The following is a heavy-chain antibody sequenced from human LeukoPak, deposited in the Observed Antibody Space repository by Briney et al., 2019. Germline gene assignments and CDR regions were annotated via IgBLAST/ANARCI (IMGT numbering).Heavy chain of an antibody. J-gene: IGHJ4*02. V-gene: IGHV1-69*13. D-gene: IGHD3-3*01. CDR1: GGTFSSYA. CDR3: TRDRYDFWSGYLAGAPKFYFDY. CDR2: IIPIFGTA. Sequence: SVKVSCKASGGTFSSYAISWVRQAPGQGLEWMGGIIPIFGTANYAQKFQGRVTITADESTSTAYMELSSLRSEDTAVYYCTRDRYDFWSGYLAGAPKFYFDYWGQGTLVTVSS.